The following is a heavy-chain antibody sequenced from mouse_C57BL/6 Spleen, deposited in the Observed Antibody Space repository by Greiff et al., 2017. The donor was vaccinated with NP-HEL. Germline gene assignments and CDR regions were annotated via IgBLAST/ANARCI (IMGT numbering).Heavy chain of an antibody. D-gene: IGHD1-1*01. V-gene: IGHV1-9*01. CDR1: GYTFTGYW. Sequence: QVQLQQSGAELMKPGASVKLSCKATGYTFTGYWIEWVKQRPGHGLEWIGEILPGSGSTNYNEKFKGKATLTADTSSNTAYMQLSSLTTEDSAIYYCARERITTRYFDVWGTGTTVTVSS. CDR3: ARERITTRYFDV. J-gene: IGHJ1*03. CDR2: ILPGSGST.